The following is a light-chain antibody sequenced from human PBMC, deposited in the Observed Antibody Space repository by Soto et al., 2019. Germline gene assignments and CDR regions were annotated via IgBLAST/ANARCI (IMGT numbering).Light chain of an antibody. J-gene: IGKJ2*01. CDR2: DAS. CDR3: QRRDNWPPTYT. Sequence: EIVLTQSPATLSLSPGERATLSCRASQSVSSYLAWYQQKPGQAPRLLIYDASNRATGIPARFSGSGSGTDFTLTISSLEPEDFAVYYCQRRDNWPPTYTFGQGTKLEIK. V-gene: IGKV3-11*01. CDR1: QSVSSY.